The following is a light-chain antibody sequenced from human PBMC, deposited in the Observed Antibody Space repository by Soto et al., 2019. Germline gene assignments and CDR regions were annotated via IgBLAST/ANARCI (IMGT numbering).Light chain of an antibody. CDR3: QQYENLPT. CDR1: QSVSSN. J-gene: IGKJ5*01. V-gene: IGKV3-15*01. CDR2: DAS. Sequence: ELMLTQPKATLYVYTVERATLSCRASQSVSSNLAWYQQKPGQAPRLLIYDASTRATVIPARFRGSGTGTDFTFTSSRLHPEDIATYYWQQYENLPTVGQGTRLEIK.